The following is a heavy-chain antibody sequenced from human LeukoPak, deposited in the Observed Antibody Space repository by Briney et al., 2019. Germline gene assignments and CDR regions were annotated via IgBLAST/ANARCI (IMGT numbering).Heavy chain of an antibody. D-gene: IGHD6-19*01. CDR2: IYYSGST. V-gene: IGHV4-31*03. J-gene: IGHJ5*02. CDR1: GGSISSGGYY. Sequence: SQTLSLTCTVSGGSISSGGYYWSWIRQHPGKGLEWIGYIYYSGSTYYNPSLKSRVTISVDTSKNQSSLKLSSVTAADTAVYYCARGWNRIAVSPFDPWGQGTLVTVSS. CDR3: ARGWNRIAVSPFDP.